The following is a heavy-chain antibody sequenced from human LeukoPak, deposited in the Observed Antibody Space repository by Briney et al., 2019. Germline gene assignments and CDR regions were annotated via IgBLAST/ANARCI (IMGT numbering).Heavy chain of an antibody. CDR3: ARGLSGYASSLGY. Sequence: GGSLRLSCAASGFTFTSYWMHWVRQAPGKGLVWVSRINSDGSSTSYADSVRGRFSISRDNAKNTLYLQMNSLRAEDTAVYYCARGLSGYASSLGYWGQGTLVTVSA. CDR1: GFTFTSYW. D-gene: IGHD6-6*01. V-gene: IGHV3-74*01. CDR2: INSDGSST. J-gene: IGHJ4*02.